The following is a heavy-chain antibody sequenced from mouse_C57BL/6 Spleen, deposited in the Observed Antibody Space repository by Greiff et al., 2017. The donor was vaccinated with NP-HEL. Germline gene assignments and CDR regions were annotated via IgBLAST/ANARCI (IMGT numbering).Heavy chain of an antibody. CDR3: ARITTVVERGRYFDV. J-gene: IGHJ1*03. D-gene: IGHD1-1*01. CDR1: GYAFSSYW. V-gene: IGHV1-80*01. CDR2: IYPGDGDT. Sequence: VQLQQSGAELVKPGASVKISCKASGYAFSSYWMNWVKQRPGKGLEWIGQIYPGDGDTNYNGKFKGKATLTADKSSSTAYMQLSSLTSEDSAVYFCARITTVVERGRYFDVWGTGTTVTVSS.